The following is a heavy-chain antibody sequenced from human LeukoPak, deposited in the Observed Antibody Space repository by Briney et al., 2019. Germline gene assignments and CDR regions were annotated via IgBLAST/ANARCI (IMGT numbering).Heavy chain of an antibody. CDR3: ARGPIIVVVPAATYFDY. CDR1: GGSISSSNW. D-gene: IGHD2-2*01. CDR2: IYHSGST. Sequence: SETLSLTCAVSGGSISSSNWWSWVRQPPGKGLEWIGEIYHSGSTNYNPSLKSRVIISVDKSKNQFSLKLGSVTAADTAVYYCARGPIIVVVPAATYFDYWGQGTLVTVSS. V-gene: IGHV4-4*02. J-gene: IGHJ4*02.